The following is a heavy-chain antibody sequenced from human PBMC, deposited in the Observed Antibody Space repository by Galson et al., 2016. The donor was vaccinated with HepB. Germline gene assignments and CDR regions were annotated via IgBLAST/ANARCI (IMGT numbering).Heavy chain of an antibody. J-gene: IGHJ4*02. CDR1: GDSVTSGAYY. V-gene: IGHV4-31*03. Sequence: TLSLTCSVSGDSVTSGAYYWSWIRQPPGKGLEWIGYIYDSGTTFYNASLNSRLSSSVATSENQFFLKLSSVTAADTAVYYCAAVIRGWSLDSWGQGILVTVSA. CDR2: IYDSGTT. D-gene: IGHD6-19*01. CDR3: AAVIRGWSLDS.